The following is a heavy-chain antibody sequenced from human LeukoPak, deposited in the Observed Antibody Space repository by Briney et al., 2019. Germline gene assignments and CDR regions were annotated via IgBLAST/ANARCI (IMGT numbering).Heavy chain of an antibody. Sequence: GASVKVSCKASGYTFTSYDINWVRQATGQGLEWMGWMNPDSGNTGYAQKFQGRLTMTRNTSITTAYMELNSLISEDTAVYYCARGPHTSGWPQQYYWGQGTLVTVSS. D-gene: IGHD6-19*01. V-gene: IGHV1-8*01. CDR1: GYTFTSYD. J-gene: IGHJ4*02. CDR3: ARGPHTSGWPQQYY. CDR2: MNPDSGNT.